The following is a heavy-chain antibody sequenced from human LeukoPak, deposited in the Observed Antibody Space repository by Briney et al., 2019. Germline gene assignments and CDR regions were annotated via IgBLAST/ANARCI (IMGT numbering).Heavy chain of an antibody. Sequence: GGSLRLSCAASGFTFSTYEMNWVRQAPGKGLEWSSYISSSGSTRYYADSVMGRFTISRDNAENSLFLQMNSLKVDDTAVYYCTRDRYSSGPVGAFDIWGQGTMLTVSS. CDR1: GFTFSTYE. D-gene: IGHD6-25*01. CDR3: TRDRYSSGPVGAFDI. J-gene: IGHJ3*02. CDR2: ISSSGSTR. V-gene: IGHV3-48*03.